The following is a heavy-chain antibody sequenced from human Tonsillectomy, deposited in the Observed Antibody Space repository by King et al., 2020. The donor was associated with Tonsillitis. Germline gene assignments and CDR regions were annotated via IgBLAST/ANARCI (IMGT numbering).Heavy chain of an antibody. D-gene: IGHD6-13*01. CDR3: ARGPEEEQQLVGDWFDP. CDR2: INHSGST. Sequence: AQLQQWGAGLLKPSETLSLTCAVCGGSFSNYYCSWIRQPPGKGLEWIGEINHSGSTNYNPSLQSRVTISVDTSKNQFSLKLSSVTAADTAVYYCARGPEEEQQLVGDWFDPWGQGTLVTVSS. V-gene: IGHV4-34*01. CDR1: GGSFSNYY. J-gene: IGHJ5*02.